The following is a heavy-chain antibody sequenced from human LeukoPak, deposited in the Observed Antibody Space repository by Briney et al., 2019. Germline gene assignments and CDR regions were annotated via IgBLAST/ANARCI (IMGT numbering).Heavy chain of an antibody. CDR1: GGSFSSYY. V-gene: IGHV4-34*01. CDR3: ARPVRGP. J-gene: IGHJ5*02. Sequence: SETLSLTCAVYGGSFSSYYWSWIRQPPGKGLEWIGEINHSGSTNYNPSLKSRVTISVDTSTNQFSLKVSSVTAADTAMYYCARPVRGPRGQGTLVTVSS. CDR2: INHSGST.